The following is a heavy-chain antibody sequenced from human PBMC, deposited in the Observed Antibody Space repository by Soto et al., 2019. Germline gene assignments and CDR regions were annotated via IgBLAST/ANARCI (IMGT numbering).Heavy chain of an antibody. CDR1: GGSISSSNW. CDR2: IYHSGST. D-gene: IGHD2-8*01. V-gene: IGHV4-4*02. J-gene: IGHJ4*02. Sequence: SETLSLTCAVSGGSISSSNWWSWVRQPPGKGLEWIGEIYHSGSTNYNPSLKSRVTISVDKSKNQFSLKLSSVTAADTAVYYCVRSGLMVYAKFDYWGQGTLVTVSS. CDR3: VRSGLMVYAKFDY.